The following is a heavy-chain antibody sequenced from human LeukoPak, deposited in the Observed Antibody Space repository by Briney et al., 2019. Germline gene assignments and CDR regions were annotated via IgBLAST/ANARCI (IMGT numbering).Heavy chain of an antibody. CDR3: ARETAPIAAARWFDP. V-gene: IGHV4-39*07. CDR1: GGSISSSSYY. CDR2: IYYSGST. J-gene: IGHJ5*02. D-gene: IGHD6-13*01. Sequence: SETLSLTCTVSGGSISSSSYYWGWIRQPPGKGLEWIGSIYYSGSTYYNPSLKSRVAISVDTSKNQFSLKLSSVTAADTAVYYCARETAPIAAARWFDPWGQGTLVTVSS.